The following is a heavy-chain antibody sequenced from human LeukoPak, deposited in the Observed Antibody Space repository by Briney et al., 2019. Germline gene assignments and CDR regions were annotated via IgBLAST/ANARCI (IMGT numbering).Heavy chain of an antibody. Sequence: SETLSLTCTVSGGSISSGGYYWSWIRQTPGKGLEWIGYIYYSGNTYYNPSLKSRVTISVDMSKNQFSLKLSSVTAADTAVYYCAGEGSVGATPGFHHWGQGTLVTVSS. D-gene: IGHD1-26*01. CDR2: IYYSGNT. CDR3: AGEGSVGATPGFHH. V-gene: IGHV4-30-4*01. J-gene: IGHJ1*01. CDR1: GGSISSGGYY.